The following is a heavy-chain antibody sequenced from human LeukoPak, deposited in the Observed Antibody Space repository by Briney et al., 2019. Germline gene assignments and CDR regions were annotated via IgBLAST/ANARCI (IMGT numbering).Heavy chain of an antibody. J-gene: IGHJ6*02. CDR3: AKVGYCSGGSCYSYGMDV. V-gene: IGHV3-30-3*01. CDR1: GFTFNDYA. Sequence: GGSLRLSCAASGFTFNDYAMYWVRQTPGKGLEWVALISHDGYDKSYADSVRGRFTISRDNSKNTLYLQMDSLRSEDTAVYYCAKVGYCSGGSCYSYGMDVWGQGSTVTVSS. CDR2: ISHDGYDK. D-gene: IGHD2-15*01.